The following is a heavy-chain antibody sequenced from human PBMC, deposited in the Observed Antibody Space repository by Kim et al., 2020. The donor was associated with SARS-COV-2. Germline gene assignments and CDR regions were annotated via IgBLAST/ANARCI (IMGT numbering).Heavy chain of an antibody. CDR2: IRNKANSYAT. Sequence: GSAMHGVRQASGKGLEWVGRIRNKANSYATAYAASVKGRFTISRDDSKNTAYLQMNSLKTEDTAVYYCTRHGAYWGQGTLVTVSS. V-gene: IGHV3-73*01. CDR1: GSA. D-gene: IGHD3-16*01. CDR3: TRHGAY. J-gene: IGHJ4*02.